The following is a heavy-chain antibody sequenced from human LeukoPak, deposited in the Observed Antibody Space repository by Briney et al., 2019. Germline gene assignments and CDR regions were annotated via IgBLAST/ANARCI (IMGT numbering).Heavy chain of an antibody. V-gene: IGHV1-2*02. CDR2: INPNSGGT. J-gene: IGHJ4*02. D-gene: IGHD6-13*01. Sequence: ASVKVSCKASGYTFTGYYMHWVRQAPGQGLEWMGWINPNSGGTNYAQKFQVRGTMTRDTSISTAYMELSRLRSDDTAVYYCARSAESSSWVEFDYWGQGTLVSVSS. CDR3: ARSAESSSWVEFDY. CDR1: GYTFTGYY.